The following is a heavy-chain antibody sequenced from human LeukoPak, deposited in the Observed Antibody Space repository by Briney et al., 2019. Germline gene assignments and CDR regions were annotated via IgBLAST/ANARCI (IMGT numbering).Heavy chain of an antibody. J-gene: IGHJ6*03. D-gene: IGHD4-17*01. CDR1: GGSFNGYY. CDR3: ARRNEFSPLYGDPVDYMDV. Sequence: SETLSLTCAVYGGSFNGYYWSWIRQSSGKGLEWNEEIDHSGITSYNPSLKSRVTMSVDTSKDQFSLKVNSVTAADTAVYYCARRNEFSPLYGDPVDYMDVWGKGTTVIV. V-gene: IGHV4-34*01. CDR2: IDHSGIT.